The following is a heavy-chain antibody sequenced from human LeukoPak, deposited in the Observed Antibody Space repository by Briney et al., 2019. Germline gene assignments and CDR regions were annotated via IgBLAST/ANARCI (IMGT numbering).Heavy chain of an antibody. CDR2: INPNSGGT. D-gene: IGHD3-22*01. CDR3: SSLDSSDYYYTDV. J-gene: IGHJ6*03. CDR1: GYTFTMYG. V-gene: IGHV1-2*02. Sequence: ASVKVSCKASGYTFTMYGISWVRHAPAQGLEGMGWINPNSGGTNYAQKFQGRVTMTRDTSISTAYMELSRLRSDDTAVYYLSSLDSSDYYYTDVWGKGTTVTVSS.